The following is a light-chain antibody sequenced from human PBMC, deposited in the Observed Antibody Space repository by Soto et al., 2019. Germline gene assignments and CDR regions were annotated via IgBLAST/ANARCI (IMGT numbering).Light chain of an antibody. Sequence: DIVLTQSPGTLSSSPGERVTLSCRASQTIRSTYVAWYQQKPGQAPRLLIYGASSRATGIPVRFSGTGSGTDFALTISRLEPEDCAVYYCQQYGSSLITFDRGTRLEIK. CDR3: QQYGSSLIT. V-gene: IGKV3-20*01. CDR2: GAS. J-gene: IGKJ5*01. CDR1: QTIRSTY.